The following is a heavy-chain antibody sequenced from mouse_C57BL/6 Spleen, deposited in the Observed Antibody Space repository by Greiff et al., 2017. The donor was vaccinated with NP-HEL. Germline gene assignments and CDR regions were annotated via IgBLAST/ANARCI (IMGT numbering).Heavy chain of an antibody. V-gene: IGHV1-74*01. CDR1: GYTFTSYW. Sequence: QVQLQQPGAELVQPGASVKVSCKASGYTFTSYWMHWVKQRPGQGLEWIGRIHPSDSGYNSNQKFTGKGTLTVDKYSCTAYIHLSSLTSEDSAVYNCSRWTRCDVDWYFEGWGTGTTVTVAS. CDR2: IHPSDSGY. CDR3: SRWTRCDVDWYFEG. D-gene: IGHD2-3*01. J-gene: IGHJ1*03.